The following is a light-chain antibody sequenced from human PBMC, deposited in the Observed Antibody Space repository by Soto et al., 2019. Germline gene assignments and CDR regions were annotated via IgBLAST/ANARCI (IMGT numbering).Light chain of an antibody. J-gene: IGLJ2*01. CDR1: SSDVSGYNY. Sequence: QSVLTQPPSASGSPGQSVTISCTGTSSDVSGYNYVPWYQQHPGKAPKLMIYEVSKRPSGVPDRFSGSKSGNTASLTVSGLQAEDEADYYCSSYAGSNNVVFGGGTKLTVL. CDR2: EVS. CDR3: SSYAGSNNVV. V-gene: IGLV2-8*01.